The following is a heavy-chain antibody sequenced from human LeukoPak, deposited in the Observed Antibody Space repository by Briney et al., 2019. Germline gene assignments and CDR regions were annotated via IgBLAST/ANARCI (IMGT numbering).Heavy chain of an antibody. V-gene: IGHV3-23*01. Sequence: GGSLRLSCAASGFTFSSYGMSWVRQAPGKGLEWVSAISGSGGSTYYADSVKGRFTISRDNSKNALYLQMNSLRAEDTAVYYCARWGYSIDAFDIWGQGTMVTVSS. CDR3: ARWGYSIDAFDI. CDR1: GFTFSSYG. J-gene: IGHJ3*02. CDR2: ISGSGGST. D-gene: IGHD3-16*01.